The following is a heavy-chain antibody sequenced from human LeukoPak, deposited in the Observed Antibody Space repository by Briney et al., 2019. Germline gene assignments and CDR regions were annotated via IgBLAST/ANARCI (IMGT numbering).Heavy chain of an antibody. CDR3: ARGHLTEYYFDY. CDR2: INHSGST. V-gene: IGHV4-34*01. Sequence: SETLSLTCAVYGGSFSGYYWSWIRQPPGKGLEWIGEINHSGSTNYNPSLKSRVTISVDTSKNQFSLKLSSVTAADTAVYYCARGHLTEYYFDYWGQGTLVTVSS. J-gene: IGHJ4*02. CDR1: GGSFSGYY.